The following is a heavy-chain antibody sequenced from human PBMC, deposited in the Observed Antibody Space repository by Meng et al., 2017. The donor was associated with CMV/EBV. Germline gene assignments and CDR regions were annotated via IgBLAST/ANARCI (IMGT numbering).Heavy chain of an antibody. CDR3: ARVELNTAMSGYGMDV. CDR2: IIPIFGTA. V-gene: IGHV1-69*05. D-gene: IGHD5-18*01. J-gene: IGHJ6*02. CDR1: GGTFNSYA. Sequence: SVKVSCKASGGTFNSYAISWVRQAPGQGLEWMGGIIPIFGTANYAQKFQGRVTITTDESTSTAYMELSSLRSEDTAVYYCARVELNTAMSGYGMDVWGQGTTVTVSS.